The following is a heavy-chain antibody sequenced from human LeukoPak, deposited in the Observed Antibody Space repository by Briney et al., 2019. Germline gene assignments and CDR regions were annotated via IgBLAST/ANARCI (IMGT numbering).Heavy chain of an antibody. CDR1: GFTFSSYV. V-gene: IGHV3-30-3*01. J-gene: IGHJ4*02. CDR2: ISNDGSSK. CDR3: ARGGSDWYNGDY. D-gene: IGHD6-19*01. Sequence: GGSLRLSCAASGFTFSSYVMHWVRQAPGKGLEWVALISNDGSSKYYADSVKGRLTISRDNSKNTLYLQMSSLRTEDTAVYYCARGGSDWYNGDYWGQGTLVTVSS.